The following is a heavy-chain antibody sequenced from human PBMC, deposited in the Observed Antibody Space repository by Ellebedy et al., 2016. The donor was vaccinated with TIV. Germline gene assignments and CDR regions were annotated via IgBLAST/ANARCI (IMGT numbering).Heavy chain of an antibody. CDR2: ISSSGSAI. CDR3: AIGEESYGDWHYLDY. D-gene: IGHD4-17*01. CDR1: GFTFSDYY. Sequence: GGSLRLXXAASGFTFSDYYMSWIRQVPGKGLAWVPYISSSGSAIYDADSVRGRFTISRDNAKNSLYLQMNSLRAEDTAVYYCAIGEESYGDWHYLDYWGQGTLVTVSS. J-gene: IGHJ4*02. V-gene: IGHV3-11*01.